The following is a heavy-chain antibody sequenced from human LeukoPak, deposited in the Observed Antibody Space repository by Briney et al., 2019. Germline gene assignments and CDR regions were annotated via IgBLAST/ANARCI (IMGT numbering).Heavy chain of an antibody. CDR1: GCNFNRYT. D-gene: IGHD5-18*01. Sequence: WASVKVSCKTSGCNFNRYTITWVRQAPGQGLEWMGWVSTSNGDTNYAENFQGRLTMTTETVTKTAYMELRRLRSGDTAIYFCASVSDASMVTPGFDSWGQGTLVTVSS. CDR2: VSTSNGDT. V-gene: IGHV1-18*01. J-gene: IGHJ4*02. CDR3: ASVSDASMVTPGFDS.